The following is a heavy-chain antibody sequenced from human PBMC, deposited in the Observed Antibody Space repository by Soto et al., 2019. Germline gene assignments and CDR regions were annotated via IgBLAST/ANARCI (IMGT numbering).Heavy chain of an antibody. J-gene: IGHJ6*02. Sequence: QVQLVQSGAEVKKPGASVKVSCKASGYTFTGYYMHWVRQAPGQGLEWMGWINPNSGGTNYAQKFQGRVTMTRDTSISTAYMELSRLRSDDTAVYYCARDSDITGTTFDMDVWGQGTTVTVSS. D-gene: IGHD1-7*01. CDR2: INPNSGGT. CDR1: GYTFTGYY. CDR3: ARDSDITGTTFDMDV. V-gene: IGHV1-2*02.